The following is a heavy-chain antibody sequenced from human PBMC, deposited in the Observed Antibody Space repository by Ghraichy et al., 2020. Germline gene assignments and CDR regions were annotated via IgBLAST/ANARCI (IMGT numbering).Heavy chain of an antibody. Sequence: SETLSLTCTVSGGSISSCDYYWSWIRQPPGKAREWIGYIYYSGITYYNPSLKSRVTISVDTSKNQFSLKLSSVTAADTAGYYCARAPLGDHPDYWGQGTLVTVSS. D-gene: IGHD1-14*01. CDR3: ARAPLGDHPDY. J-gene: IGHJ4*02. CDR1: GGSISSCDYY. V-gene: IGHV4-30-4*01. CDR2: IYYSGIT.